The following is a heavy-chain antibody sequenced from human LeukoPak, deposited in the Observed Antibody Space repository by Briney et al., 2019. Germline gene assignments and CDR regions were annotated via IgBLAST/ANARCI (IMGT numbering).Heavy chain of an antibody. J-gene: IGHJ4*02. Sequence: NPSDTLSLTCAVYGGPFSGYYWGWIRQPPGKGLEWIGEINHSGSTNYNPSLKSRVTISVDTSKNQFSLKLSSVTAADTAVYYCARGTTRYYYDSSGYYYPSYFDYWGQGTLVTVSS. CDR2: INHSGST. D-gene: IGHD3-22*01. CDR3: ARGTTRYYYDSSGYYYPSYFDY. V-gene: IGHV4-34*01. CDR1: GGPFSGYY.